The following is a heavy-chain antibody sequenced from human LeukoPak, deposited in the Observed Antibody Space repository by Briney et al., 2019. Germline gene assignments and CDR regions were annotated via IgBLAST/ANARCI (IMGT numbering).Heavy chain of an antibody. D-gene: IGHD3-9*01. CDR2: IDIPGNT. Sequence: PGGSLRLSCAASGFTLSIYDMHWVRQPPGKGLEWVSGIDIPGNTYYPDSVKGRFTMSRESAKNSLYLQMNSLRAGDTAVYYCARAVLRYFEAMDVWGQGTTVTVSS. V-gene: IGHV3-13*01. CDR3: ARAVLRYFEAMDV. CDR1: GFTLSIYD. J-gene: IGHJ6*02.